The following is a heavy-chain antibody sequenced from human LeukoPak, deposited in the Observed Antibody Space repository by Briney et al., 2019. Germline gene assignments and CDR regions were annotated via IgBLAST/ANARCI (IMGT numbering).Heavy chain of an antibody. J-gene: IGHJ5*02. Sequence: ASVKVSCKASGGTFSSYAISWVRQAPGQGLEWMGGIIPIFGTANYAQKFQGRVTITTDESTSTAYMELSSLRSEDTAVYYCARVPSLEGGRFDPWGQGTLVTVSS. CDR2: IIPIFGTA. CDR3: ARVPSLEGGRFDP. CDR1: GGTFSSYA. V-gene: IGHV1-69*05.